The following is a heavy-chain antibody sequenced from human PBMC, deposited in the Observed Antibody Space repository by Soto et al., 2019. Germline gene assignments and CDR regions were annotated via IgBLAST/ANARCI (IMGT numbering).Heavy chain of an antibody. CDR2: ISGSGGST. J-gene: IGHJ4*02. Sequence: GGSLRLSCAASGFTFSSYAMSWVRQGPGKGLEWVSAISGSGGSTYYADSVKGRFNISRDYSKNTLYLQMNRVRAADTAVYYCAKSNPIRDTGSYLSNDYWGQGTLVTVSS. V-gene: IGHV3-23*01. CDR3: AKSNPIRDTGSYLSNDY. CDR1: GFTFSSYA. D-gene: IGHD1-26*01.